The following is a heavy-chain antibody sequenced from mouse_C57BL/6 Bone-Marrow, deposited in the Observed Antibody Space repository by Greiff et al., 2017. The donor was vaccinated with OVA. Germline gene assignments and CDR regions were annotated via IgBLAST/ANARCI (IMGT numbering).Heavy chain of an antibody. J-gene: IGHJ3*01. CDR2: IDPETGGT. Sequence: QVQLQQSGAELVRPGASVTPSCKASGYTFTDYEMHWVKQTPVHGLEWIGAIDPETGGTAYNQKFKGKAILTADKSSSTAYMELRSLTSEDSAVYYCTRRKTFAYWGQGTLVTVSA. CDR3: TRRKTFAY. CDR1: GYTFTDYE. V-gene: IGHV1-15*01.